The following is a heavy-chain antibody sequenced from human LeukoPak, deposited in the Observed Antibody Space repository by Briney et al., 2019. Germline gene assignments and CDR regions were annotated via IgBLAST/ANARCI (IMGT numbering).Heavy chain of an antibody. CDR2: ISAYNGDT. CDR3: ARRSGYDRRMGTLDF. V-gene: IGHV1-18*01. Sequence: ATVKVSCKASGYIFTSYGISWVRQAPGQGLEWMGWISAYNGDTNYAQKFQGRVAVTTDTSTTTAYMELRSLRSDDSAVYYCARRSGYDRRMGTLDFWGQGTRVTVSS. D-gene: IGHD5-12*01. CDR1: GYIFTSYG. J-gene: IGHJ4*02.